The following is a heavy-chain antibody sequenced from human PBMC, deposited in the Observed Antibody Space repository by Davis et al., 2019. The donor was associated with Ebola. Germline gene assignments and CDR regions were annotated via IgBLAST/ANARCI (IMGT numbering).Heavy chain of an antibody. D-gene: IGHD5-12*01. CDR3: ASGWLRTYLDY. CDR1: GDSVSSNSGA. J-gene: IGHJ4*02. CDR2: TYYSSKWYK. V-gene: IGHV6-1*01. Sequence: HSQTLSLTCDISGDSVSSNSGAWNWIRQSPSRGLEWLGRTYYSSKWYKDYAVSVKSRITINLDTSKNQFSLQLNSVTPEDTAVYYCASGWLRTYLDYWGQGTLVTVSS.